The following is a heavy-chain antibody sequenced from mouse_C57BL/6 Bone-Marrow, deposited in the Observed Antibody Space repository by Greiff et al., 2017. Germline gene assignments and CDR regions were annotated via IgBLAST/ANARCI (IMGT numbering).Heavy chain of an antibody. V-gene: IGHV14-4*01. CDR2: IDPENGDT. CDR3: TTPRSLDY. J-gene: IGHJ2*01. CDR1: GFNIKDDY. Sequence: VQLQQSGAELVRPGASVKLSCTASGFNIKDDYMHWVKQRPEQGLEWIGWIDPENGDTEYAPKFQGKATITADNSSNTAYLQLSSLTSEDTAVYFCTTPRSLDYWGQGTTLTVSS.